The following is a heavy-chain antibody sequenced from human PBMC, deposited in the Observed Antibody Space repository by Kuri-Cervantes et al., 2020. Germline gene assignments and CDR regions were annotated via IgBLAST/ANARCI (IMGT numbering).Heavy chain of an antibody. CDR2: ISSSSSYI. V-gene: IGHV3-21*01. CDR1: GFTFSSYS. CDR3: ARIYGDYARIDY. J-gene: IGHJ4*02. D-gene: IGHD4-17*01. Sequence: GGSLRLSCAASGFTFSSYSMNWVRQAPGKGLEWVSSISSSSSYIYYADSVKGRFTISRDNSKNTLYLQMNSLRAEDTAVYYCARIYGDYARIDYWGQGTLVTVSS.